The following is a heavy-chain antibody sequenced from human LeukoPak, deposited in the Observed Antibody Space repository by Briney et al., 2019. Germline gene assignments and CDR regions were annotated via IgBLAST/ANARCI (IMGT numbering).Heavy chain of an antibody. CDR1: GFTFSCYA. Sequence: GGSLRLSCAASGFTFSCYAMSWVRQAPGQGLEWVSAISGIVVSTYYADSLKRRFTISRDNSKNTLYLQMNSLSAEDTAAYYWAKDTAIQSGDPFDYWGQGTLVTVSP. J-gene: IGHJ4*02. D-gene: IGHD3-10*01. CDR2: ISGIVVST. V-gene: IGHV3-23*01. CDR3: AKDTAIQSGDPFDY.